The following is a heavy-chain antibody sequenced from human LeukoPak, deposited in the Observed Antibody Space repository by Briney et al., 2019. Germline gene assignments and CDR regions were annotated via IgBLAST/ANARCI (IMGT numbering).Heavy chain of an antibody. J-gene: IGHJ4*02. D-gene: IGHD7-27*01. Sequence: GGSLRLSCVASGFTIRNSWMTWVRQAPGKGLEWVANMNPDGSGKYYVDSVKGRFTVSRDNAKNSVYLQMNGLRAEDTAVYYCGRDPAWGAIDYWGQGTLVTVSS. CDR1: GFTIRNSW. CDR2: MNPDGSGK. CDR3: GRDPAWGAIDY. V-gene: IGHV3-7*01.